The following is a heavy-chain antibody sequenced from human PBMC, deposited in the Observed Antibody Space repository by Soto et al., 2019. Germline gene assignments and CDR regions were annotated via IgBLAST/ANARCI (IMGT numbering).Heavy chain of an antibody. CDR2: SNHSGST. CDR1: GGSFSGYY. V-gene: IGHV4-34*01. Sequence: QVQLQQWGAGLLKPSETLSLTCSVYGGSFSGYYWSWIRQPPGKGLEWIVESNHSGSTNYNPSLKSRVTISVDTSKNQFSLKLSSVTAADTAVYYCARGMGAENTFYYYYGMDVWGQGTTVTVSS. CDR3: ARGMGAENTFYYYYGMDV. D-gene: IGHD3-16*01. J-gene: IGHJ6*02.